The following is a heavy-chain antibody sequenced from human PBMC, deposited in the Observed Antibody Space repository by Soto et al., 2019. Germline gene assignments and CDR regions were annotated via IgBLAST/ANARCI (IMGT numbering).Heavy chain of an antibody. CDR1: GYTFTSYD. Sequence: QVQLVQSGAEVTKPGASVKVSCKASGYTFTSYDINWVRQATGQGLEWMGWMNPNSGNTGYAQKFQGRVTMTRNTSISTAYMELSSLRSEDTAVYYCARGLVSVYYYYMDDWGKGTTVTVSS. D-gene: IGHD3-9*01. CDR2: MNPNSGNT. J-gene: IGHJ6*03. V-gene: IGHV1-8*01. CDR3: ARGLVSVYYYYMDD.